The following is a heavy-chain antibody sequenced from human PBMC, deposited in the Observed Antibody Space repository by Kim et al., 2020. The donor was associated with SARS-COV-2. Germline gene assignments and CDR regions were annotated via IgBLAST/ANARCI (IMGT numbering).Heavy chain of an antibody. V-gene: IGHV3-23*01. D-gene: IGHD3-10*01. Sequence: DSVKGRFTISRDNSKNTLYLQMNSLRAEDTAVYYCAKDHRRYYGSGSKLGWGQGTLVTVSS. CDR3: AKDHRRYYGSGSKLG. J-gene: IGHJ4*02.